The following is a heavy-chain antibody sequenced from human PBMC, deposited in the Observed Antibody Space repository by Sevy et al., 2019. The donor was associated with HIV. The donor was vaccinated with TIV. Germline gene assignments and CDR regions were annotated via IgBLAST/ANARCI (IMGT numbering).Heavy chain of an antibody. V-gene: IGHV3-30*01. Sequence: GGSLTLSCAASGFSFSNYDMHWVRHAPGKGLDWVAVISHDERYKNYAESVKVRFTISRDNFKNTLFLQMDSLRPEDTAVYFCARLVSCGGDCYYLDSWGQGALVTVSS. D-gene: IGHD2-21*02. CDR3: ARLVSCGGDCYYLDS. CDR1: GFSFSNYD. J-gene: IGHJ4*02. CDR2: ISHDERYK.